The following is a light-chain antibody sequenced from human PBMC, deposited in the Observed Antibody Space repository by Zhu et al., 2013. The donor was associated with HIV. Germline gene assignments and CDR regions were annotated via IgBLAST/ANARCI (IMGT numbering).Light chain of an antibody. CDR1: QVINTY. V-gene: IGKV1-9*01. J-gene: IGKJ3*01. CDR2: AAS. CDR3: HHVNDNPA. Sequence: DIQLTQSPSFLSASIGDRVTITCRASQVINTYLAWYQHEPGKAPRLLIYAASTLQTGVPSRFSGSGSGTEFTLTISSLQPEDFATYYCHHVNDNPAFGPGTKVDVK.